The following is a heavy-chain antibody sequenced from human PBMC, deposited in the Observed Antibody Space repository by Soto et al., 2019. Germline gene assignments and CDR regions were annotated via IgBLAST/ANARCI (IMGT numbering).Heavy chain of an antibody. D-gene: IGHD3-3*01. Sequence: EVQLVESGGGLVQPGRSLRLSCAASGFTFDDYAMHWVRQAPGKGLEWVSGISWNSGSIGYADSVKGRFTISRDNAKNSLYLQMNSLRAEDTALYYCAKGLKDFWSGCNFDYWGQGTLVTVSS. V-gene: IGHV3-9*01. CDR1: GFTFDDYA. J-gene: IGHJ4*02. CDR3: AKGLKDFWSGCNFDY. CDR2: ISWNSGSI.